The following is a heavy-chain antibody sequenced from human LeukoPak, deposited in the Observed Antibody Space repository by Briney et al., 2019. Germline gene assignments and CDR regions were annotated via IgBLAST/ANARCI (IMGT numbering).Heavy chain of an antibody. CDR1: GCTFSSYS. D-gene: IGHD4-17*01. Sequence: KTGGSLRVSCAASGCTFSSYSMNWVRQAPGKGLEWVSSISSSSSYIYYADSVKGRFTISRDNAKNSLYLQMNSLRAEDTAVYYCARGDYGDYVDYWGQGTLVTVSS. CDR2: ISSSSSYI. V-gene: IGHV3-21*01. CDR3: ARGDYGDYVDY. J-gene: IGHJ4*02.